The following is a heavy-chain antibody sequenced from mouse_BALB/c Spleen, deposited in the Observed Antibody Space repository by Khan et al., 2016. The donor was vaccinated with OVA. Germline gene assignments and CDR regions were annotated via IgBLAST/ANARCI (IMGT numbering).Heavy chain of an antibody. J-gene: IGHJ3*01. CDR2: ISDLAYTI. Sequence: EVELVESGGGLVQPGGSRKLSCAASGFTFSDYGMAWVRQAPGQGPEWVAFISDLAYTIYYGDAVTGRFTISRENATNTLYLEMSSLRAEDTAIYYCARGGGTAPFAYWGLGTLVTVSA. CDR1: GFTFSDYG. CDR3: ARGGGTAPFAY. V-gene: IGHV5-15*02. D-gene: IGHD1-2*01.